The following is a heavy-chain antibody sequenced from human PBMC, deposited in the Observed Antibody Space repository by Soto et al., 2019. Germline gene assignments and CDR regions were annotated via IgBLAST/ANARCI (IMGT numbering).Heavy chain of an antibody. CDR2: ISSNSAYI. D-gene: IGHD6-13*01. Sequence: GGSLRLSCAASGFTFRSFTMNWVRQAPGKGLEWVSTISSNSAYIYYTDALRGRFTISRDNAKNSLHLQMNSLRAEDTAVYYCTRDASRDSSARGWFDPWGPGTLVNVSS. CDR1: GFTFRSFT. V-gene: IGHV3-21*01. J-gene: IGHJ5*02. CDR3: TRDASRDSSARGWFDP.